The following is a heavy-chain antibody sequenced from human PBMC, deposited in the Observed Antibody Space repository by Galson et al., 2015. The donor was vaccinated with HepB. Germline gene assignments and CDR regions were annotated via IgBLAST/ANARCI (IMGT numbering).Heavy chain of an antibody. CDR1: GFMFRRYA. CDR3: AKDQRSSRASRYDWFDP. V-gene: IGHV3-23*01. CDR2: ISDRGGST. D-gene: IGHD6-25*01. Sequence: SLRLSCAASGFMFRRYAMAWVRQAPGKGLEWVSSISDRGGSTYYADTVTGRFTISRDNSKNTLYLQMNSLRVEDTAVYYCAKDQRSSRASRYDWFDPWGQGTLVTVSS. J-gene: IGHJ5*02.